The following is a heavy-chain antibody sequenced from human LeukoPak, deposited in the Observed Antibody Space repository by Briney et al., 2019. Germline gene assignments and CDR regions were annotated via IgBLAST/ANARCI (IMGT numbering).Heavy chain of an antibody. V-gene: IGHV3-7*01. J-gene: IGHJ4*02. Sequence: GGSLRLSCAASGFTFSTYWMGWVRQSPGRGLEWVANIKQDGSEKHYVDSVKGRFTISRDNTKNSLYLQMNSLRAEDTAVYYCARAYQLPLFWGQGTLVTVSS. CDR2: IKQDGSEK. CDR1: GFTFSTYW. D-gene: IGHD2-2*01. CDR3: ARAYQLPLF.